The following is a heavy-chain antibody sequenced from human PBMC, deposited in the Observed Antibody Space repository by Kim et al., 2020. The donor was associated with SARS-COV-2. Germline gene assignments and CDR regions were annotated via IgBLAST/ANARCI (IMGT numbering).Heavy chain of an antibody. D-gene: IGHD3-10*01. CDR2: VYHTGNT. J-gene: IGHJ6*01. Sequence: SETLSLTCTVSGGSISSSGYYWGWIRQPPGKGLEWIGSVYHTGNTYYNPSLKSRVTISADTSKNQFSLKLTSVTAADTAVYYCARQGDGSGRDYLSPYY. CDR1: GGSISSSGYY. V-gene: IGHV4-39*01. CDR3: ARQGDGSGRDYLSPYY.